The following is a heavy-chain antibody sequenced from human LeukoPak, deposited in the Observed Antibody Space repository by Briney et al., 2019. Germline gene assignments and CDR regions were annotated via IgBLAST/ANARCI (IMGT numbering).Heavy chain of an antibody. D-gene: IGHD2-15*01. CDR3: ARHVVVVRVYGAFDI. J-gene: IGHJ3*02. V-gene: IGHV4-59*08. CDR2: IHYSGET. Sequence: SETLSLTCTVSGGSISGYHWSWIRQPPGKGLEWIGYIHYSGETNYNPSLKSRVSISVDMSKNQLSLKLSSLTAADTAVYYCARHVVVVRVYGAFDIWGQGTMVTVSS. CDR1: GGSISGYH.